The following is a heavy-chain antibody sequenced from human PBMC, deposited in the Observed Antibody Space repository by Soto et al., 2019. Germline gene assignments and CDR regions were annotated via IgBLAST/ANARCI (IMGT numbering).Heavy chain of an antibody. D-gene: IGHD2-15*01. V-gene: IGHV3-11*01. CDR3: ASEPAGRDFDY. Sequence: QVRLVESGGGLVKPGGSLRLSCAASGFIFSDYYMNWIRQAPGKGLEWVSSISSSGSTMYYADSVKGRFTISRDNAKNSLLLQMNSLRAEDTAVYYCASEPAGRDFDYWGQGTLVTVSS. CDR2: ISSSGSTM. J-gene: IGHJ4*02. CDR1: GFIFSDYY.